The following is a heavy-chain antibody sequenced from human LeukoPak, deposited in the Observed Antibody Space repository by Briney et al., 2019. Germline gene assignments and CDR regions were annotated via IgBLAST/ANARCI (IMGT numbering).Heavy chain of an antibody. D-gene: IGHD4-23*01. CDR1: GFTFSSYG. J-gene: IGHJ3*02. Sequence: GGSLRLSCAASGFTFSSYGMHWVRQAPGKGLEWVAVISYDGSNKYYADSVKGRFTISRDNSKNTLYLQMNSLRAEDTAVYYCAKTIRGNSCDAFDIWGQGTMVTVSS. CDR2: ISYDGSNK. CDR3: AKTIRGNSCDAFDI. V-gene: IGHV3-30*18.